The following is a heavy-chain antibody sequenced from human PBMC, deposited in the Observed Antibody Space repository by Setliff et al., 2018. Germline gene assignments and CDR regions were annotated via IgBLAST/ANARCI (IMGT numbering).Heavy chain of an antibody. D-gene: IGHD1-7*01. CDR1: GFTFSIYW. Sequence: PGGSLRLSCEVSGFTFSIYWRTWVRQPPGKGLEWVATINQNGSEKYFVASVKGRFTIFRDNTKNSLHRQMTGLRAEDTAGYYGAREGHNWNYVLPYFDYWGQGTLVTVSS. V-gene: IGHV3-7*01. CDR3: AREGHNWNYVLPYFDY. J-gene: IGHJ4*02. CDR2: INQNGSEK.